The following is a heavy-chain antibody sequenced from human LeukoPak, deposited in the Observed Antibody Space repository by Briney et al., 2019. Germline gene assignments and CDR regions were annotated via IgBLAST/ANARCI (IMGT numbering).Heavy chain of an antibody. Sequence: SETLSLTCTVSGGSISSYYWSWIRQPPGKGLEWIGYIYYSGSTNCNPSLKSRVTISVDTSKNQFSLKLSSVTAADTAVYYCAREVPFVVVPAARHPGLNGYYYMDVWGKGTTVTVSS. CDR3: AREVPFVVVPAARHPGLNGYYYMDV. CDR1: GGSISSYY. J-gene: IGHJ6*03. CDR2: IYYSGST. V-gene: IGHV4-59*01. D-gene: IGHD2-2*01.